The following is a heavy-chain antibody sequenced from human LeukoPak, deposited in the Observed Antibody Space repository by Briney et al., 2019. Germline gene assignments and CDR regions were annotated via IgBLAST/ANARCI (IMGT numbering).Heavy chain of an antibody. J-gene: IGHJ4*02. CDR3: ARDPQLRTYYYDSSGYRFDY. CDR1: GYTFTSYG. Sequence: GASVKVSCKASGYTFTSYGISWVRQAPGQGLEWMGWISAYNGNTNYAQKLQGRVTMTTDTSTSTAYMELRSLRSDGTAVYYCARDPQLRTYYYDSSGYRFDYWGQGTLVTVSS. V-gene: IGHV1-18*01. CDR2: ISAYNGNT. D-gene: IGHD3-22*01.